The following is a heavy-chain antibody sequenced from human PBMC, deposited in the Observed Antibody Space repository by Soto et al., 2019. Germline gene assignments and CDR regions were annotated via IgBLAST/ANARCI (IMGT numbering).Heavy chain of an antibody. Sequence: GESLKISCRGSGYSFTTHWIGWVRQMAGKGLEWMGIIYPGDYDTRYSPSFQGQVTISADKSISTAYLQWSSLKASDTAMYYCATLVKNGNDYWRQRTLVTVSS. V-gene: IGHV5-51*01. CDR1: GYSFTTHW. D-gene: IGHD1-1*01. CDR2: IYPGDYDT. J-gene: IGHJ4*02. CDR3: ATLVKNGNDY.